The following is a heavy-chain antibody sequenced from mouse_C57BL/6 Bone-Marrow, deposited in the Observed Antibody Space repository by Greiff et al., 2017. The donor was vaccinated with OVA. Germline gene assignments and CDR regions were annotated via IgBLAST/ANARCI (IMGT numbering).Heavy chain of an antibody. J-gene: IGHJ4*01. CDR2: ISSGGDYI. CDR3: TNLDSSGYDAMDY. V-gene: IGHV5-9-1*02. CDR1: GFTFSSFA. Sequence: DVKLVESGEGLVKPGGSLKLSCAASGFTFSSFAMSWVRQTPEKGLEWVAYISSGGDYIYYADTVKGRFTISRDNARNTLYLQMISLKSEDAAMYYCTNLDSSGYDAMDYWGQGTSVTVSS. D-gene: IGHD3-2*02.